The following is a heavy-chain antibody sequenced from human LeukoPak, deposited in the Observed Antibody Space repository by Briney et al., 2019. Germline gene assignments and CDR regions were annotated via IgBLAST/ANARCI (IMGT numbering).Heavy chain of an antibody. CDR2: ISGSSSHV. V-gene: IGHV3-21*01. D-gene: IGHD3-22*01. Sequence: GGSLRLSCEASGFSFSIYNMNWVRLAPGKGLEWVSSISGSSSHVWYADSVKGRFTSSRNNAKNSLYLQMSSLRVEDTAVYYCARDQYYSDSSGYPYDIWGQGTMVTVSS. J-gene: IGHJ3*02. CDR1: GFSFSIYN. CDR3: ARDQYYSDSSGYPYDI.